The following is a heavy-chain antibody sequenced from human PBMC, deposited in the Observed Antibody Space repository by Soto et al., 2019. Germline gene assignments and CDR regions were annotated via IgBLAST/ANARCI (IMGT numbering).Heavy chain of an antibody. J-gene: IGHJ3*02. D-gene: IGHD3-10*01. CDR3: ARAQALTMFRGGSFDI. CDR2: IQSGGAT. V-gene: IGHV3-66*01. CDR1: GLTVSGND. Sequence: EVQLVESGGGLVQPGGSLRLSCVASGLTVSGNDMTWVRQAPRKGPEWVSIIQSGGATYYAPSVKGRFTMSRDNSVNMLYLQMNSLRAEDTAVYYCARAQALTMFRGGSFDIWGQGSLVTVSS.